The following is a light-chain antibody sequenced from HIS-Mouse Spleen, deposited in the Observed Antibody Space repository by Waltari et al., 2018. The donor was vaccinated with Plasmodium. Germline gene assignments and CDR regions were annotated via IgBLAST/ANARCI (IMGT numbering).Light chain of an antibody. CDR3: SSYTSSSTLLYV. CDR1: SIDVGGFNF. J-gene: IGLJ1*01. Sequence: QSALTQPASVSGSPGQSITISCTGTSIDVGGFNFFSWYQQHPGKAPKLMIYEVSNRPSGVSNRFSGSKSGNTASLTISGLQAEDEADYYCSSYTSSSTLLYVFGTGTKVTVL. V-gene: IGLV2-14*01. CDR2: EVS.